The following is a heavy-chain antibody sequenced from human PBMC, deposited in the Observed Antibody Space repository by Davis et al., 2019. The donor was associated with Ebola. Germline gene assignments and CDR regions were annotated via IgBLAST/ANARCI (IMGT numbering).Heavy chain of an antibody. V-gene: IGHV4-30-2*01. CDR2: IYHSGST. D-gene: IGHD6-6*01. Sequence: MPSETLSLTCTVSGGSISSGGYSWSWIRQPPGKGLEWIGYIYHSGSTYYNPSLKSRVTISVDRSKNQFSLKLSSVTAADTAVYYCARVRLAARTFGVVDVWGQGTTVTVSS. CDR3: ARVRLAARTFGVVDV. CDR1: GGSISSGGYS. J-gene: IGHJ6*02.